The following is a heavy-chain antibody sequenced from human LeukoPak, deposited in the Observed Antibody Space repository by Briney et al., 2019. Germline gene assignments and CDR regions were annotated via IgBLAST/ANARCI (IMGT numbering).Heavy chain of an antibody. CDR3: ARTRSSSYLTFDT. CDR1: AFTFSSYS. J-gene: IGHJ4*02. Sequence: GRSLRLSCAASAFTFSSYSMNSVRQAPGKGLEWVSYITNSGNSKTYADSVKGRFTISRDNTKNSLYLQINGLPAEDTAVYYCARTRSSSYLTFDTWGQGSLVTVSS. CDR2: ITNSGNSK. D-gene: IGHD3-22*01. V-gene: IGHV3-48*01.